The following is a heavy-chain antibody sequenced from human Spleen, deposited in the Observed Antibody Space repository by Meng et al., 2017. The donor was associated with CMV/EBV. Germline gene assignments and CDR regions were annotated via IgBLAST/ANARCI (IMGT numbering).Heavy chain of an antibody. V-gene: IGHV4-34*01. J-gene: IGHJ4*02. Sequence: VPRQQVGAGLLKPSELLSPPCACYGGSFSGYYWSWIRQPPGKGLEWIGEINHSGSTNYNPSLKSRVTISVDTSKNQFSLKLSSVTAADTAVYYCARVRGGIVVVPAASVFDYWGQGTLVTVSS. D-gene: IGHD2-2*01. CDR1: GGSFSGYY. CDR2: INHSGST. CDR3: ARVRGGIVVVPAASVFDY.